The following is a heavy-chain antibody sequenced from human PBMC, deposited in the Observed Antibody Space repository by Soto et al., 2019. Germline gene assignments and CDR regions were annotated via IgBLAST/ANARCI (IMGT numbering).Heavy chain of an antibody. Sequence: EVQLVESGGGLVKPGGSLRLSCAASGFTFSTSSMNWVRQTPGKGLEWVSSISGSSYNIYYADSVKGRFTISRDNAKNFLYLQMKRLRAEDTAVYYCARDNGYDAATLDYWGQGTLVTVSS. CDR2: ISGSSYNI. J-gene: IGHJ4*02. D-gene: IGHD5-12*01. CDR1: GFTFSTSS. V-gene: IGHV3-21*02. CDR3: ARDNGYDAATLDY.